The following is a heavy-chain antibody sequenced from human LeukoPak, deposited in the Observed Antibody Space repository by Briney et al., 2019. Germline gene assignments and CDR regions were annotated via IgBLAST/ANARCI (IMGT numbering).Heavy chain of an antibody. D-gene: IGHD4-23*01. CDR1: GFTFSSYG. CDR3: ARGGGGNGNDAYDM. V-gene: IGHV3-30*02. J-gene: IGHJ3*02. Sequence: GGSLRLSCAASGFTFSSYGMHWVRQAPGKGLEWVAFIRYDGSNKYYADSVKGRFTISRDNAKNSLYLQMNSLRAEDTAVYYCARGGGGNGNDAYDMWGQGTMVTVSS. CDR2: IRYDGSNK.